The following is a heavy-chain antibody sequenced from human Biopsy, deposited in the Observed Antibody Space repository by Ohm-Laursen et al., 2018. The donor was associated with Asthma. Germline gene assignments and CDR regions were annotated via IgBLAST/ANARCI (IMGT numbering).Heavy chain of an antibody. D-gene: IGHD2-15*01. CDR2: IKEDGSEK. CDR3: ARDVDLRSVY. J-gene: IGHJ4*02. V-gene: IGHV3-7*05. Sequence: SLRLSCAASGFTFSTSCMTWVRQAPGKGLEWVANIKEDGSEKNDVDSMKGRFTISRDNGKNSLYLQMNSLRAEDTAVYYCARDVDLRSVYWGQGTLVTVSS. CDR1: GFTFSTSC.